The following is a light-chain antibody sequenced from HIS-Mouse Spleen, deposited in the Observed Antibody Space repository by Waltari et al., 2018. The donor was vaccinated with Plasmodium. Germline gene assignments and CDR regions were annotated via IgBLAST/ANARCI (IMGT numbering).Light chain of an antibody. V-gene: IGKV1-5*03. Sequence: DIQMTQSPSTLSASVADRVTLTCRASQSISSWLAWYQQKPGKAPKLLIYKASSLESGVPSRFSGSGSGTEFTLTISSLQPDDFVTYYCQQYNSYWTFGQGTKVEIK. J-gene: IGKJ1*01. CDR2: KAS. CDR3: QQYNSYWT. CDR1: QSISSW.